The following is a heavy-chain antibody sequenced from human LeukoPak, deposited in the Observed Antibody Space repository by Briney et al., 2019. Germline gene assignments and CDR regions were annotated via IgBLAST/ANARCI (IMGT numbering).Heavy chain of an antibody. CDR1: GFTFSSYA. CDR2: ISGSGGST. J-gene: IGHJ5*02. CDR3: AKGRSSGWYENWFDP. Sequence: EGSLRLSCAASGFTFSSYAMSWVRQAPGKGLEWVSAISGSGGSTYYADSVKGRFTISRDNSKNTLYLQMNSLRAEDKAVYYCAKGRSSGWYENWFDPWGQGTLVTVSS. V-gene: IGHV3-23*01. D-gene: IGHD6-19*01.